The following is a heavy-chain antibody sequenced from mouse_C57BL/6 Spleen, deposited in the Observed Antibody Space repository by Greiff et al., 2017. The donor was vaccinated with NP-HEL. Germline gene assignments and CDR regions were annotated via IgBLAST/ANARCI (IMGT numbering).Heavy chain of an antibody. CDR2: IDPEDGDT. V-gene: IGHV14-1*01. CDR3: TTYPPSTTVVPYGDY. J-gene: IGHJ2*01. Sequence: VQLQQSGAELVRPGASVKLSCTASGFNIKDYYMHWVKQRPEQGLEWIGRIDPEDGDTEYAPKFQGKATMTADTSSNTAYLQLSSLTSEDTAVYYSTTYPPSTTVVPYGDYWGQGTTLTVSS. CDR1: GFNIKDYY. D-gene: IGHD1-1*01.